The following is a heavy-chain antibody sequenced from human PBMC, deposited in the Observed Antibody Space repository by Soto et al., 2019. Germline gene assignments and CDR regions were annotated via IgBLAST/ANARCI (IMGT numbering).Heavy chain of an antibody. Sequence: SETLSLTCAVYGGSFSGYYWSWVRQPPGKGLEWIGEINLSGSTNYNPSLKSRVTISLDTSKNQFSLELNSVTAADSAVYYCARDIDLYEGRSKGIDYWGQGTLVTVSS. D-gene: IGHD2-2*02. J-gene: IGHJ4*02. V-gene: IGHV4-34*01. CDR3: ARDIDLYEGRSKGIDY. CDR2: INLSGST. CDR1: GGSFSGYY.